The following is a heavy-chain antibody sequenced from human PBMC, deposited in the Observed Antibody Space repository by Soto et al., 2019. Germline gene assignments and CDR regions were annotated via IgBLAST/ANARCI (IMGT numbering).Heavy chain of an antibody. J-gene: IGHJ4*02. D-gene: IGHD6-19*01. CDR3: TKSADSAGWGVDF. Sequence: EVQLVESGGGLVQPGGSLRLSCVASGFMFDSYAMNWVRQAPGKGLEWVSYISPGGDRIYYAESLKGRITISRDNARNSLSLQVNILGDEDTAVYYCTKSADSAGWGVDFWGQGTLVTVSS. V-gene: IGHV3-48*02. CDR2: ISPGGDRI. CDR1: GFMFDSYA.